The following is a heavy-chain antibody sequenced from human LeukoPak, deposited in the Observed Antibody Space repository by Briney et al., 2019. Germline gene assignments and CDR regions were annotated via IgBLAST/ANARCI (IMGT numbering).Heavy chain of an antibody. CDR1: GFTFTSSA. V-gene: IGHV1-58*01. J-gene: IGHJ4*02. D-gene: IGHD3-22*01. CDR3: AADPRTYYYDSSGEFDY. Sequence: SVKVSCKASGFTFTSSAVQWVRQARGQRLEWIGWIVVGSGNTNYAQKFQERVTITRDMSTSTAYMELSSLRSEDTAVYYCAADPRTYYYDSSGEFDYWGQGTLVTVSS. CDR2: IVVGSGNT.